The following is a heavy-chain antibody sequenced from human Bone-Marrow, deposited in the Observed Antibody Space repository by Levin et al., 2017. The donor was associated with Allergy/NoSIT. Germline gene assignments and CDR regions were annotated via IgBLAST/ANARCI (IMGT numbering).Heavy chain of an antibody. V-gene: IGHV4-61*01. Sequence: SQTLSLTCSVSGGSVNSGSYYWSWIRQSPGKGLDWIGYVFSSGTTKYNPSLESRVTISMDTPKNVFSLRLTSVTAADTAVYFCARSLQYFDCSSWGQGALVTVSS. J-gene: IGHJ5*02. D-gene: IGHD3-9*01. CDR1: GGSVNSGSYY. CDR2: VFSSGTT. CDR3: ARSLQYFDCSS.